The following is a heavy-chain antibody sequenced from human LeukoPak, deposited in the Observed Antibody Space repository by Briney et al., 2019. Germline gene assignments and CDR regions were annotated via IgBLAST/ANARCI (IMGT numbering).Heavy chain of an antibody. J-gene: IGHJ3*02. CDR2: IRYDGSNK. Sequence: GGALRLSCTASGFTFRNYGLHWVRQAPAKGGEWVAVIRYDGSNKYYADSMKGRFTISRDNTKNTLYLQMNSLRAEDTAVYYCARTRFMIVVVPDDAFDIWGQGTMVTVSS. D-gene: IGHD3-22*01. CDR1: GFTFRNYG. CDR3: ARTRFMIVVVPDDAFDI. V-gene: IGHV3-33*01.